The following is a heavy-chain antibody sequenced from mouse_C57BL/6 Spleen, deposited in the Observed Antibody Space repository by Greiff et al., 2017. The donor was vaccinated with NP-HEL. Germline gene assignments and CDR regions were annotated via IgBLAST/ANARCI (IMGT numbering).Heavy chain of an antibody. D-gene: IGHD1-1*01. CDR3: ARSRYYGSSDAMDY. CDR1: GYAFSSSW. CDR2: IYPGDGDT. J-gene: IGHJ4*01. Sequence: VKLMESGPELVKPGASVKISCKASGYAFSSSWMNWVKQRPGKGLEWIGRIYPGDGDTNYNGKFKGKATLTADKSSSTAYMQLSSLTSEDSAVYFCARSRYYGSSDAMDYWGQGTSVPVSS. V-gene: IGHV1-82*01.